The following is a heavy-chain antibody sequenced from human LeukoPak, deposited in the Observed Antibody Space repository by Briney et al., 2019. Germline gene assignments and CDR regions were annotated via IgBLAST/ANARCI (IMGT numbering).Heavy chain of an antibody. CDR2: IYTSGVT. Sequence: PSETLSLTCTVSGGSITSYYWSWIRQPAGKRPEWIGLIYTSGVTKYNPSLKSRATVSVDRSKNQFSLRLSSVTAADTAVYYCARLRTSSGWQRVNWFDPWGQGTLVTVSS. D-gene: IGHD6-19*01. CDR1: GGSITSYY. J-gene: IGHJ5*02. CDR3: ARLRTSSGWQRVNWFDP. V-gene: IGHV4-4*07.